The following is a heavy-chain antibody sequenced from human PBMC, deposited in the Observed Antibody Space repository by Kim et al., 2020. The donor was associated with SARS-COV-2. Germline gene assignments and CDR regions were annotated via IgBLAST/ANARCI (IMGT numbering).Heavy chain of an antibody. CDR1: GFTFGDYA. CDR3: TRDTYSGNLYTEYY. D-gene: IGHD6-13*01. CDR2: IRSGADGGTT. J-gene: IGHJ6*01. V-gene: IGHV3-49*03. Sequence: GGSLRLSCTASGFTFGDYAMSWFRQAPGKGLEWVGFIRSGADGGTTEYAATGEGRFTRARNENKSNVYLHRKSPKTEDTYWCDCTRDTYSGNLYTEYY.